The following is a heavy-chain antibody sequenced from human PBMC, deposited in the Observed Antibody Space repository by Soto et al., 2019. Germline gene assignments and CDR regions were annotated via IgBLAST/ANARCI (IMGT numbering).Heavy chain of an antibody. V-gene: IGHV1-2*02. CDR1: GYTFTGYY. J-gene: IGHJ4*02. D-gene: IGHD3-16*01. CDR3: ARDPHEGVYDY. CDR2: MRPDSGGA. Sequence: ASVKVSCKASGYTFTGYYLHWIRQAPGQGLQWMGWMRPDSGGANYAQKFQGRVSMTRDTSISTFYMELSRLASDDTAVYYCARDPHEGVYDYWGQGTQVTVSS.